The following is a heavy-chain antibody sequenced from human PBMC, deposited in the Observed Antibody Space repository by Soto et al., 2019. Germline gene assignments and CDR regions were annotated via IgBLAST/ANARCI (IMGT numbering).Heavy chain of an antibody. CDR2: IFHTGVS. J-gene: IGHJ6*02. V-gene: IGHV4-4*02. CDR3: SRLPFSQLATTYCYYVMDV. Sequence: QMQLQQSGPGLVNPSGTLSLTCAVSGESVSVTNWWTWVRQSPGKGLEWIGEIFHTGVSNYNPSLKSRLTMSVDKSKNQFSLNLTSVTAADTAVYYCSRLPFSQLATTYCYYVMDVWGQGTTVTVS. CDR1: GESVSVTNW. D-gene: IGHD5-12*01.